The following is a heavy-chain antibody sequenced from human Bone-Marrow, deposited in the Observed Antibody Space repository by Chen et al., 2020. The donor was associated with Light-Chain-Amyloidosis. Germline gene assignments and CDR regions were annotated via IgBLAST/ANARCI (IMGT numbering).Heavy chain of an antibody. CDR3: ARSCGAQLVHGAFDI. CDR1: GFTFSSYE. CDR2: ISSSGSTI. D-gene: IGHD6-6*01. J-gene: IGHJ3*02. V-gene: IGHV3-48*03. Sequence: VQLVESGGGLVQPGGSLRLSCAASGFTFSSYEMNWVRQAPGKGLEWVSYISSSGSTIYYSDSVKGRFTISRANAKNSLYLQMNSLRAEDTAVYYCARSCGAQLVHGAFDIWGQGTMVTVSS.